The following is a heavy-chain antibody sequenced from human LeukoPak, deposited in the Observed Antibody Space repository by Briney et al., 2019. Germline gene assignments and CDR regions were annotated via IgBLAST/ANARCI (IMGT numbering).Heavy chain of an antibody. CDR3: ANQGKWLAPEVV. CDR2: ISGSGGST. Sequence: GGSLRLSCVASGFTFSTYGMSWVRQAPGKGLEWVSAISGSGGSTYYADSVKGRFTISRDNSKNTLYLQMNSLRAEDTAVYYCANQGKWLAPEVVWGQGTLVTVSS. J-gene: IGHJ4*02. D-gene: IGHD6-19*01. CDR1: GFTFSTYG. V-gene: IGHV3-23*01.